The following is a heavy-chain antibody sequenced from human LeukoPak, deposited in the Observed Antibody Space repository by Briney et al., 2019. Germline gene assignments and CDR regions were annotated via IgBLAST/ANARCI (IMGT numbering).Heavy chain of an antibody. J-gene: IGHJ6*02. V-gene: IGHV3-48*03. CDR1: GLTFISSQ. CDR3: AKLGIAMIGGV. CDR2: INSSHRTI. D-gene: IGHD3-10*02. Sequence: GGALRLACSASGLTFISSQMTWVPQAPAKGLELVPYINSSHRTIYYAAALKGRFTISRDKAKTSLYLQMNRMRAEDTAVYYCAKLGIAMIGGVWGQGTTVTISS.